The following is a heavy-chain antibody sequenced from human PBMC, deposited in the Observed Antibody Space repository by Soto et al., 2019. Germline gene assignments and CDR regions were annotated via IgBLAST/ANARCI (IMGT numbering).Heavy chain of an antibody. V-gene: IGHV4-59*01. CDR3: ARTYYDFWSGYWRWFDP. CDR1: GGSISGYD. CDR2: IYYSGST. D-gene: IGHD3-3*01. J-gene: IGHJ5*02. Sequence: SETLSLTCTVSGGSISGYDWSWIRQPPGKGLEWIGYIYYSGSTNYNPSLKTRVTISIDTSKNQFSLKLSSVTAADTAVYYCARTYYDFWSGYWRWFDPWGQGTLVTVS.